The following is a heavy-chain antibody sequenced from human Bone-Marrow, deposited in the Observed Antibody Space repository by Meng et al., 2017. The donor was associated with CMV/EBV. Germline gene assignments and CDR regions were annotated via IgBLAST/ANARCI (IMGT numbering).Heavy chain of an antibody. CDR2: INYSENT. Sequence: SETLSLTWSPYGGAFSGYFCSWFRQPPGKGLEWIGEINYSENTNYNASLKSRVTMSVDTSKKHFSLRLSSVTAADTAVYYCARGYGGARSYYDFWRGDNRGLDYWGQGTLVTVSS. J-gene: IGHJ4*02. V-gene: IGHV4-34*01. CDR1: GGAFSGYF. CDR3: ARGYGGARSYYDFWRGDNRGLDY. D-gene: IGHD3-3*01.